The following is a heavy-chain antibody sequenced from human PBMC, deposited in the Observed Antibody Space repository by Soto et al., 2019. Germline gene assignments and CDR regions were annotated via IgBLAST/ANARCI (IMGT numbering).Heavy chain of an antibody. D-gene: IGHD1-1*01. CDR2: INPIGGRV. J-gene: IGHJ4*02. CDR1: GYAFSDSF. V-gene: IGHV1-46*01. Sequence: QVHLVQSGADVKTPGASVKISCKTSGYAFSDSFIHWLRQAPGHGLEWMGMINPIGGRVTYAPTFQGRFTMTKDTSTSTAYLELHSLTSEATGVYYCATARIGTLDVFDYWGPGTLVTVSS. CDR3: ATARIGTLDVFDY.